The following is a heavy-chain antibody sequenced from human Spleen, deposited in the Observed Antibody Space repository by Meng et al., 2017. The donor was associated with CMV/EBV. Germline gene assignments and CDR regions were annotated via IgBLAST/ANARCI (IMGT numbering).Heavy chain of an antibody. CDR2: IRYDGSDK. J-gene: IGHJ6*02. D-gene: IGHD3-22*01. CDR3: AREGVNYYYGMDV. V-gene: IGHV3-30*02. Sequence: GGSLRLSCAASGFTFSSYGMHWVRQAPGKGLEWVTFIRYDGSDKNFAESVKGRFTISRDNSWNTLFLQMNSLRVEDTAVYYCAREGVNYYYGMDVWGQGTTVTVSS. CDR1: GFTFSSYG.